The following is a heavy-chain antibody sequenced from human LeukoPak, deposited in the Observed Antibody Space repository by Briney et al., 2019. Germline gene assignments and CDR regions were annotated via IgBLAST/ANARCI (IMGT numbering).Heavy chain of an antibody. CDR2: INHSGST. D-gene: IGHD5-18*01. V-gene: IGHV4-34*01. CDR3: ASSYDANWFDP. CDR1: GGSLSGYF. Sequence: SETLSLTCAVYGGSLSGYFWSCIRQPPGRGVEWIGEINHSGSTNYNTPLKSRVTISVDTSKNQFSLKLSSVTAADTAVYYCASSYDANWFDPWGQGTLVTVSS. J-gene: IGHJ5*02.